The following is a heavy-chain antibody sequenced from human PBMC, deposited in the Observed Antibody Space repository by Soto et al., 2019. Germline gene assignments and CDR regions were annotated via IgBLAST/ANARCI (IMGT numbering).Heavy chain of an antibody. CDR1: GLSLITSGMF. CDR2: IDWDDDK. CDR3: ARIVNYYGSGRNYFYGMDV. V-gene: IGHV2-70*13. D-gene: IGHD3-10*01. Sequence: SGPTLVNPKQTLTLACAFSGLSLITSGMFVSWIRQPPGNALEWLALIDWDDDKYYTTSLQTRLTISKDTSKNEVVLTLTNLDPVDTGTYYCARIVNYYGSGRNYFYGMDVWGPGTPVTVSS. J-gene: IGHJ6*01.